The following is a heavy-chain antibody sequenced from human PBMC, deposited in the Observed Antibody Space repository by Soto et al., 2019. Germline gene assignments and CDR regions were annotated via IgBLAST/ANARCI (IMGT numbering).Heavy chain of an antibody. D-gene: IGHD4-17*01. CDR3: SPTVTLRGFDY. Sequence: EVQLVESGGGLVQPGGSLKLSCAASGFTFSGSAMHWVRQTSGKGLEWVGRIRTKANDYATVYSASVKGRFTISRDDSKNTAYLQMSSLRPEDTALYYCSPTVTLRGFDYWGQGKLVTVSS. V-gene: IGHV3-73*02. CDR2: IRTKANDYAT. CDR1: GFTFSGSA. J-gene: IGHJ4*02.